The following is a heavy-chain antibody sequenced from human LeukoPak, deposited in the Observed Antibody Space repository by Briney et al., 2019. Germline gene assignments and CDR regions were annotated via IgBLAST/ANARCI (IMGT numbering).Heavy chain of an antibody. Sequence: SETLSLTCAVYGGSFSGYYWSWIRQPPGKGLEWIGEINHSGSTNYNPSLKSRVTISVDTSKNQFSLKLSSVTAADTAVYYCARDGLIVGATWVDFDYWGQGTLVTVSS. J-gene: IGHJ4*02. D-gene: IGHD1-26*01. V-gene: IGHV4-34*01. CDR3: ARDGLIVGATWVDFDY. CDR2: INHSGST. CDR1: GGSFSGYY.